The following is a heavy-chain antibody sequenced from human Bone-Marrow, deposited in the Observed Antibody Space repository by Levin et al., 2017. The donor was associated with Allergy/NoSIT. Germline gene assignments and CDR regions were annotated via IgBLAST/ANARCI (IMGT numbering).Heavy chain of an antibody. CDR3: ARVAAGTTAKDFDY. V-gene: IGHV3-72*01. D-gene: IGHD1-1*01. Sequence: PGGSLRLSCAASGFTFSDHYMDWVRQAPGKGLEWVGRSRNKANSYTTEYAASVKGRFTTSRDDSKNSLYLQMNSLKTEDTAVYYCARVAAGTTAKDFDYWGQGTLVTVSS. CDR2: SRNKANSYTT. J-gene: IGHJ4*02. CDR1: GFTFSDHY.